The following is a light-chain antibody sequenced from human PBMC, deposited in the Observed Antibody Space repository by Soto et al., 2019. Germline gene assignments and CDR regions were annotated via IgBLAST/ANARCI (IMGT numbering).Light chain of an antibody. Sequence: VLTLTTDTLSLSPGERATLSCRASQSVSSYLAWYQQKPGQAPRLLIYDASNRATGIPARFSGSGSGTDFTLTISSLEPEDFAVYYCEQRSNWPLTFGPGTKVDI. CDR2: DAS. CDR3: EQRSNWPLT. CDR1: QSVSSY. J-gene: IGKJ3*01. V-gene: IGKV3-11*01.